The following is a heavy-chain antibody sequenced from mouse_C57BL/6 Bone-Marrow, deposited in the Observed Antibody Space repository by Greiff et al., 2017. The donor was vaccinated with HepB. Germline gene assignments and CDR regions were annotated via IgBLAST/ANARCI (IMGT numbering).Heavy chain of an antibody. CDR2: ISYDGSN. Sequence: EVQLQESGPGLVKPSQSLSLTCSVTGYSITSGYYWNWIRQFPGNKLEWMGYISYDGSNNYNPSLKNRISITRDTSKNQFFLKLNSVTTEDTATYDCARGHTNSEDYAMDYWGQGTSVTVSS. J-gene: IGHJ4*01. CDR1: GYSITSGYY. D-gene: IGHD4-1*02. V-gene: IGHV3-6*01. CDR3: ARGHTNSEDYAMDY.